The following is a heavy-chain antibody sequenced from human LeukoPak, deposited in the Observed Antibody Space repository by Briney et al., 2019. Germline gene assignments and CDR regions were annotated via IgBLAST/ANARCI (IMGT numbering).Heavy chain of an antibody. CDR3: ARDTNAGYSSGLIDY. CDR1: GYTFTSYG. CDR2: ISAYNGNT. V-gene: IGHV1-18*01. J-gene: IGHJ4*02. Sequence: ASVKVSCKASGYTFTSYGISWVRQAPGQGLEWMGWISAYNGNTNYAQKLQGRVTMTTDTSTSTAHMELRSLRSDDTAVYYCARDTNAGYSSGLIDYWGQGTLVTVSS. D-gene: IGHD6-19*01.